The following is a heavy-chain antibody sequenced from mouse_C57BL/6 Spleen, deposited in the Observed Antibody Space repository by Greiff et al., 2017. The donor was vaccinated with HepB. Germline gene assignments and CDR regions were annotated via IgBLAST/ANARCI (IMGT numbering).Heavy chain of an antibody. Sequence: EVKLVESGGGLVKPGGSLKLSCAASGFTFSSYAMSWVRQTPEKRLEWVATISDGGSYTYYPDNVKGRFTISRDNAKNNLYLQMSHLKSEDTARYYFARDGYYYAMDYWGQGTSVTVSS. CDR2: ISDGGSYT. J-gene: IGHJ4*01. CDR3: ARDGYYYAMDY. CDR1: GFTFSSYA. D-gene: IGHD2-2*01. V-gene: IGHV5-4*01.